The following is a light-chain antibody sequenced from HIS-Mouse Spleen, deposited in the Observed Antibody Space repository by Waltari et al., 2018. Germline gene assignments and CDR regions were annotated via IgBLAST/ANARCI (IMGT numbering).Light chain of an antibody. J-gene: IGLJ2*01. V-gene: IGLV2-11*01. CDR3: CSYAGSYPVV. Sequence: QSALTQPRSVSGSPGQSGTISCTGTSRDVGGYNYGSWYQQHPGKAPKLMIYDVSKRPSGVPDRFSGSKSGNTASLTISGLQAEDEADYYCCSYAGSYPVVFGGGTKLTVL. CDR1: SRDVGGYNY. CDR2: DVS.